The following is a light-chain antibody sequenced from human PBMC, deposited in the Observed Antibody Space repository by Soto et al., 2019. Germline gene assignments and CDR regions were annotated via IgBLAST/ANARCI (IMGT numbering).Light chain of an antibody. CDR1: QSVGSS. V-gene: IGKV3-11*01. J-gene: IGKJ5*01. CDR3: QQRSSWIT. Sequence: EIVLTQSPATLSLLPGERATLSCRASQSVGSSLAWYQHKAGQAPRLLLYDASNRATGIPARFSGSGSGTDFTLNISSLEPEDFAVYYCQQRSSWITFGQGTRLEIE. CDR2: DAS.